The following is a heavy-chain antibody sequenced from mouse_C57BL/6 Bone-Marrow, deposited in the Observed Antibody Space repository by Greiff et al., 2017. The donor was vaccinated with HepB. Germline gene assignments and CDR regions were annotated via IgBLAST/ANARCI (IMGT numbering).Heavy chain of an antibody. Sequence: EVQGVESGGGLVKPGGSLKLSCAASGFTFSDYGMHWVRQAPEKGLEWVAYISSGSSTIYYADTVKGRFTISRDNAKNTLFLQRTSLRSEDTAMYYCARLFRRPNYYAMDYWGRGHGVTVSA. D-gene: IGHD1-2*01. CDR2: ISSGSSTI. CDR3: ARLFRRPNYYAMDY. V-gene: IGHV5-17*01. J-gene: IGHJ4*01. CDR1: GFTFSDYG.